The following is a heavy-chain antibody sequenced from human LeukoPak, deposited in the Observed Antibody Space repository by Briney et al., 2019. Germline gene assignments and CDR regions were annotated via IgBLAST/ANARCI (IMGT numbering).Heavy chain of an antibody. CDR1: GFTFSTYE. Sequence: GGSLRLSCAASGFTFSTYEMNLVRQAPGKGLEWVSYISPTGTTIYYAQSVKGRFTISRDNAKNSVYLHMNSLRVEDTAVYYCARKTFGTVYFDYWGQGILVTVSS. CDR3: ARKTFGTVYFDY. V-gene: IGHV3-48*03. CDR2: ISPTGTTI. J-gene: IGHJ4*02. D-gene: IGHD1-1*01.